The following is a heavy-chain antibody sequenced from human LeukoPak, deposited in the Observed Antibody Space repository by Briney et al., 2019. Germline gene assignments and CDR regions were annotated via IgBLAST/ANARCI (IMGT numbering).Heavy chain of an antibody. D-gene: IGHD2-2*01. Sequence: PSETLSLTCAVYGGSFYGGSFSGYYWSWIRQPPEKGLEWIGEINHSGSTNYNPSFKSRVTISVDTSKNQFSLKLSSVTAADTAVYYCAKCSTWFDPWGQGTLVTVSS. V-gene: IGHV4-34*01. CDR2: INHSGST. CDR3: AKCSTWFDP. CDR1: GGSFSGYY. J-gene: IGHJ5*02.